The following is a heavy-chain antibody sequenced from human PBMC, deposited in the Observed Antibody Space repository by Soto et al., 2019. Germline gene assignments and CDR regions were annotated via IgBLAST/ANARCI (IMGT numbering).Heavy chain of an antibody. V-gene: IGHV1-2*04. CDR1: GYTFTGYY. J-gene: IGHJ4*02. CDR3: ARSQIRGYSYGHFDY. Sequence: ASVKVSCKASGYTFTGYYMHWVRQAPGRGLEWMGWINPNSDGTNYAQKFQGWVTMTRDTSISTAYMELSRLRSDDTAVYYCARSQIRGYSYGHFDYWGQGTLVTVSS. CDR2: INPNSDGT. D-gene: IGHD5-18*01.